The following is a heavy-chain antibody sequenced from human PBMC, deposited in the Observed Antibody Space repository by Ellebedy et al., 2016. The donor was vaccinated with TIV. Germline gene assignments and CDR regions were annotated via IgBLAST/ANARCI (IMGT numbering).Heavy chain of an antibody. CDR3: ARGESYYADY. Sequence: PGGSLRLSCAASGFTFSSYGMHWVRQAPGKGLEWVAVIWYDGGNKYYAHSVKGRFTISRDNSKNTLYLQMNSLGAEDTAVYYCARGESYYADYWGQGTLVTVSS. J-gene: IGHJ4*02. CDR2: IWYDGGNK. CDR1: GFTFSSYG. D-gene: IGHD1-26*01. V-gene: IGHV3-33*01.